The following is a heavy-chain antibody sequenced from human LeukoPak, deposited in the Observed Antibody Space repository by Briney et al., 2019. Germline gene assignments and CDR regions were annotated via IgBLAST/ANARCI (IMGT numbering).Heavy chain of an antibody. V-gene: IGHV3-7*01. Sequence: PGGSLRLSCAASGFTFSNYWMGWVRQAPGKGLEWVANIKQDASEIYYVGSVKGRFTISRDNAKNSLYLQMNSLRAEDTAVYYCAKAGGVAVAPFDYWGQGTLVTVSS. J-gene: IGHJ4*02. CDR2: IKQDASEI. D-gene: IGHD6-19*01. CDR3: AKAGGVAVAPFDY. CDR1: GFTFSNYW.